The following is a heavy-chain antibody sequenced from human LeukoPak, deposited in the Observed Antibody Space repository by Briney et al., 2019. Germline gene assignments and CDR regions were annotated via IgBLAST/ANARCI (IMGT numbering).Heavy chain of an antibody. V-gene: IGHV3-30*02. CDR1: GFTFSSYG. Sequence: PGGSLRLSCAASGFTFSSYGMHWVRQAPGKGLEWVAFIRYDGSNKYYADSVKGRFTISRDNSKNTLYLQMNSLRDEDTAVYYCAKGAKRVVGATTHWFDPWGQGTLVTVSS. CDR2: IRYDGSNK. J-gene: IGHJ5*02. CDR3: AKGAKRVVGATTHWFDP. D-gene: IGHD1-26*01.